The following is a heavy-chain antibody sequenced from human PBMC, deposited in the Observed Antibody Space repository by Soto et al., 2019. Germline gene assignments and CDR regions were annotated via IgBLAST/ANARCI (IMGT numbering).Heavy chain of an antibody. CDR1: GGTFSSYA. CDR2: LIPIFGTA. Sequence: GASVKVSCKASGGTFSSYAISWVRQAPGQGLEWMGGLIPIFGTANYAQKFQGRVTITADESTSTAYMELSSLRSEDTAVYYCARLARAYSYAYYFDYWGQGTLVTVSS. J-gene: IGHJ4*02. CDR3: ARLARAYSYAYYFDY. V-gene: IGHV1-69*13. D-gene: IGHD5-18*01.